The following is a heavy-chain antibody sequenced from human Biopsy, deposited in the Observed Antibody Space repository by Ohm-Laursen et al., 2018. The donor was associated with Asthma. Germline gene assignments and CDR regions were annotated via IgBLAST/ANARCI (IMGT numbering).Heavy chain of an antibody. CDR2: IATSSGNP. J-gene: IGHJ5*02. D-gene: IGHD1-14*01. Sequence: EASVKVSCKASGYTFASYAINWLRQAPGQGLEWMGWIATSSGNPTYAQGFTPGRFVFSLDTSVTTAYLQITNLEPEDTAVYYCVRDQAHRDNWFDPWGQGTPVTVSS. CDR3: VRDQAHRDNWFDP. CDR1: GYTFASYA. V-gene: IGHV7-4-1*02.